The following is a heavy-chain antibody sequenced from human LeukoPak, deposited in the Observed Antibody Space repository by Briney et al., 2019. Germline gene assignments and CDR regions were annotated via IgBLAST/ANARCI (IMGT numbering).Heavy chain of an antibody. V-gene: IGHV3-21*01. CDR2: ISSSSLYI. D-gene: IGHD2-15*01. Sequence: PGGSLRLSCAASGFTFSDFSMNWVRQAPGKGLEWVSSISSSSLYIYYADSVKGRFTISRDNAKNSLYLQMNSLRAEDTAVYYCAGDRGKLLKSPIDYWGQGTLVTVSS. CDR3: AGDRGKLLKSPIDY. CDR1: GFTFSDFS. J-gene: IGHJ4*02.